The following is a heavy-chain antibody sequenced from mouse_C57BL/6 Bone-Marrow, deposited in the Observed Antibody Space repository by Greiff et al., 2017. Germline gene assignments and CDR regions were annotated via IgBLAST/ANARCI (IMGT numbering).Heavy chain of an antibody. CDR1: GFSLTSYG. D-gene: IGHD1-1*01. Sequence: VKLVESGPGLVAPSQSLSITCTVSGFSLTSYGVSWVRQPPGKGLEWLGVIWGDGSTNYNSALISRLSISKDNSKSQVFLKLNSLQTDDTATDNCDKLITAVVASTRDYWGKGTTLTVSS. J-gene: IGHJ2*01. CDR3: DKLITAVVASTRDY. V-gene: IGHV2-3*01. CDR2: IWGDGST.